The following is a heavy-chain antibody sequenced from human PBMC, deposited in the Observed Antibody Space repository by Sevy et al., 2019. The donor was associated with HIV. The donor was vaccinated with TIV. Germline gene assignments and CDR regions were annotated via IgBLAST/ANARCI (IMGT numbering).Heavy chain of an antibody. CDR1: GYTFTGYY. V-gene: IGHV1-2*02. Sequence: ASVKVSCKASGYTFTGYYMHWVRQAPGQGLEWMGWINPNSGGTNYAQKFQGRVTMTRDTSISTAYMELRRLRSDDTAVDYCAREGYDFWSGYLNYYYYGMDVWGQGTTVTVSS. D-gene: IGHD3-3*01. J-gene: IGHJ6*02. CDR2: INPNSGGT. CDR3: AREGYDFWSGYLNYYYYGMDV.